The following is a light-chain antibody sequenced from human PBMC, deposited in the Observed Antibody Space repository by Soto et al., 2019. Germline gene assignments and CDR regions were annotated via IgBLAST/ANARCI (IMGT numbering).Light chain of an antibody. CDR1: QSVSSN. V-gene: IGKV3-15*01. Sequence: EIVLTHSPATLSVAPGESTTLSCRASQSVSSNLAWYQQKPGQAPRLLIYDASTRATVIPARFSGSGSGTEFTLTISSLQSEDFAVYYCQQYNDWPPITFGQGTRLEI. CDR2: DAS. CDR3: QQYNDWPPIT. J-gene: IGKJ5*01.